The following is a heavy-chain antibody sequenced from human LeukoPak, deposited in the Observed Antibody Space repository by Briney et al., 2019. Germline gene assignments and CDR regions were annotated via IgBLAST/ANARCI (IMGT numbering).Heavy chain of an antibody. CDR2: LYSGSST. CDR1: GFTVSTNY. Sequence: PGGSLTLSCAASGFTVSTNYMNWVRQAPGKGLEWVSILYSGSSTYFADSMKGRFTIPRDNSKNTLYLQMNSLRAEDTAVYYCAKASLGTNYDSSGWYFFDYWGQGTLVTVSS. CDR3: AKASLGTNYDSSGWYFFDY. V-gene: IGHV3-53*01. J-gene: IGHJ4*02. D-gene: IGHD6-19*01.